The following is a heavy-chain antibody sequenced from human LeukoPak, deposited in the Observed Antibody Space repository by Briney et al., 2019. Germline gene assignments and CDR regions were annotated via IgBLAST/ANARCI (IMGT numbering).Heavy chain of an antibody. V-gene: IGHV3-23*01. Sequence: PGGSLRLSCAASGFTFSNYAMSWVRQAPGKGLQWVSAIDSGGGTYYANSVKGRFSISRDNSKNTLYLQLNRLRAEDTAVYYCAKGPQGDWGQGALVTVSS. CDR3: AKGPQGD. CDR2: IDSGGGT. J-gene: IGHJ4*02. CDR1: GFTFSNYA. D-gene: IGHD3-16*01.